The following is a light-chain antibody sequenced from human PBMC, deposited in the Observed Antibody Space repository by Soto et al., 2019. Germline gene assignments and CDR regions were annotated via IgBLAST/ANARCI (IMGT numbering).Light chain of an antibody. J-gene: IGKJ1*01. V-gene: IGKV1-5*03. Sequence: DLQMTQSPSTLSASVGDRVTITCRASQSISTWLAWYQQKPGKAPKLLIYKASSLEGGVPSRFSGSASGTEFTLTISCLQPDDFATYYCQPYNSYPGTFGQGTKVEIK. CDR1: QSISTW. CDR3: QPYNSYPGT. CDR2: KAS.